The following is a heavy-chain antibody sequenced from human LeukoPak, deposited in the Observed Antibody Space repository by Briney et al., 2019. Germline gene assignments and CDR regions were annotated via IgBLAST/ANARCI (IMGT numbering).Heavy chain of an antibody. J-gene: IGHJ4*02. CDR2: IYYSGST. CDR1: GGSISSGDYY. CDR3: ARSPPYYDSSGYYRYYFDY. Sequence: PSETLSLTCTVSGGSISSGDYYWSWIRQPPGKGLEWIGYIYYSGSTYHNPSLKSRVTISVDTSKNQFSLKLSSVTAADTAVYYCARSPPYYDSSGYYRYYFDYWGQGTLVTVSS. V-gene: IGHV4-30-4*01. D-gene: IGHD3-22*01.